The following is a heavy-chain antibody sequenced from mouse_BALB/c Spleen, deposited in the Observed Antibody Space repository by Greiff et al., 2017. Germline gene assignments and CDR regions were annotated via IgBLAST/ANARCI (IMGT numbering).Heavy chain of an antibody. V-gene: IGHV5-17*02. J-gene: IGHJ3*01. Sequence: EVQLVESGGGLVQPGGSRKLSCAASGFTFSSFGMHWVRQAPEKGLEWVAYISSGSSTIYYADTVKGRFTISRDNPKNTLFLQMTSLRSEDTAMYYCARVDPAWFAYWGQGTLVTVSA. CDR3: ARVDPAWFAY. CDR2: ISSGSSTI. CDR1: GFTFSSFG.